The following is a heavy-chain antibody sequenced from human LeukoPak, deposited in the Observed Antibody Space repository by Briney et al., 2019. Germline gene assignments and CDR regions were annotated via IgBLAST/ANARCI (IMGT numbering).Heavy chain of an antibody. V-gene: IGHV1-18*01. CDR3: ARDQEPLSMIVVVILDY. CDR2: ISAYNGNT. D-gene: IGHD3-22*01. CDR1: GYTFTSYG. J-gene: IGHJ4*02. Sequence: ASVKVSCKASGYTFTSYGISWVRQAPGQGLEWMGWISAYNGNTNYAQKLQGRVTMTTDTSTSTAYMELRSLRSDDTAVYYCARDQEPLSMIVVVILDYWGQGTLVTVSS.